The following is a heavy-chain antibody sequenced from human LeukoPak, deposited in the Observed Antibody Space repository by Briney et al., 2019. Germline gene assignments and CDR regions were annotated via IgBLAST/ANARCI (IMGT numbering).Heavy chain of an antibody. V-gene: IGHV1-46*03. J-gene: IGHJ5*02. CDR3: ARSRRITIFGVVRRSGNWFDR. CDR2: INPSGGST. Sequence: ASVKVSCKASGHTFTSYYMHWVRQAPGQGLEWMGIINPSGGSTSYAQKFQGRVTMTRDTSTSTVHMELSSLRSEDTAVYYCARSRRITIFGVVRRSGNWFDRWGQGTLVTVSS. D-gene: IGHD3-3*01. CDR1: GHTFTSYY.